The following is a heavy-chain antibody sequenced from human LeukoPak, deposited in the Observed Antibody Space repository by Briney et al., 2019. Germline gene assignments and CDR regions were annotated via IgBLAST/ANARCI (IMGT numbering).Heavy chain of an antibody. Sequence: SETLSLTCSVSGGSITSHSWSWIRQPPGKGLEWIGYIYHSGSADYNPSLKSRVTISVDTSKKQVSLELRSVTAADTAVYFCARRWTTSDYYTVLDLWGQGTLVTVSS. CDR1: GGSITSHS. CDR2: IYHSGSA. V-gene: IGHV4-59*11. CDR3: ARRWTTSDYYTVLDL. J-gene: IGHJ5*02. D-gene: IGHD3-3*01.